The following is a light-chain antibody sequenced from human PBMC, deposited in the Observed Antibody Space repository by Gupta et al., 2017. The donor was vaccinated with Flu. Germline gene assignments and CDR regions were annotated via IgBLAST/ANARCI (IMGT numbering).Light chain of an antibody. Sequence: DIQMTQSPSTLSASVGDSVTITCRASQSIGYYLAWYQQKPGKAPKLLIYKASSLDSGVPSRFSVSGSGTEFTLTISSLQPDDFATDYCQQCDSYSPYTFGQGTKLEIK. CDR2: KAS. J-gene: IGKJ2*01. CDR1: QSIGYY. CDR3: QQCDSYSPYT. V-gene: IGKV1-5*03.